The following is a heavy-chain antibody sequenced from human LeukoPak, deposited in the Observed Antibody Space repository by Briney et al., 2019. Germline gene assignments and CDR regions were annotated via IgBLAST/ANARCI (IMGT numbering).Heavy chain of an antibody. V-gene: IGHV4-59*08. CDR2: IYYSGST. D-gene: IGHD3-10*01. J-gene: IGHJ4*02. CDR3: ASYSSGMFDY. Sequence: SETLSLTCTVSGGSISSYYWSWIRQPPGKGLEWIGYIYYSGSTNYNPSLKSRVTISVDTSKNQFSLKLSSVTAADTAVYYCASYSSGMFDYWGQGTLVTVPS. CDR1: GGSISSYY.